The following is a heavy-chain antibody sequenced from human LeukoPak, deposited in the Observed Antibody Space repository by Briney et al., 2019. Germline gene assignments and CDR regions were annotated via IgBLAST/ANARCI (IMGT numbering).Heavy chain of an antibody. CDR2: MSSDGIKS. J-gene: IGHJ4*02. CDR1: GFNFRMSG. Sequence: PGTTLRLSCATSGFNFRMSGVHWVRQAPGKGLEWVALMSSDGIKSYYADSVKGRFTVSRDTSKDIVYLQMNSLSADDTGIYFCAKDHAGSGRVLEYWGQGTLLTVSS. V-gene: IGHV3-30*04. D-gene: IGHD3-10*01. CDR3: AKDHAGSGRVLEY.